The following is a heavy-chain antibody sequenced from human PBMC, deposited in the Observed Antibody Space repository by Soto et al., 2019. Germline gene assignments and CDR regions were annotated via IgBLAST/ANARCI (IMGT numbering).Heavy chain of an antibody. V-gene: IGHV3-30-3*01. CDR3: AALYSGSYPFDS. D-gene: IGHD1-26*01. CDR2: ISQDGSNK. Sequence: QVQLVESGGGVVQPGRSLRLSCAASGFPFRNNAMHWVRQAPGKGLAWVAVISQDGSNKNYAASVQGRFTISRDNSKNTLYLQMNSLRAEDTAVYYCAALYSGSYPFDSWGQGTLVTVSS. J-gene: IGHJ4*02. CDR1: GFPFRNNA.